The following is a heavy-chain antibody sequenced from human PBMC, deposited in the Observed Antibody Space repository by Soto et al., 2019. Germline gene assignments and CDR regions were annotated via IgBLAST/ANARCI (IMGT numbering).Heavy chain of an antibody. CDR3: ARATGADKEDY. J-gene: IGHJ4*02. Sequence: GGSLRLSCAASGFTFSNYWMSWVRQAPGKGLEWMANIKQDGSGKNYVASVKGRFTISRDNAKNSLYLQMNSLRAEDTAVYYCARATGADKEDYWGQGTLVTVSS. CDR1: GFTFSNYW. V-gene: IGHV3-7*04. D-gene: IGHD3-10*01. CDR2: IKQDGSGK.